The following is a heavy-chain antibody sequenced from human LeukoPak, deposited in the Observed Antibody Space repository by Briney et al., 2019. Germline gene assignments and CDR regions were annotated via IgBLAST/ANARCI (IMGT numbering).Heavy chain of an antibody. CDR1: GFTFSSYW. CDR3: ARDIAVAGDDY. D-gene: IGHD6-19*01. J-gene: IGHJ4*02. V-gene: IGHV3-7*04. CDR2: IKQDGSDK. Sequence: GGSLRLSCAASGFTFSSYWMSWVRQAPGRGLEWVANIKQDGSDKYYVDSEKGRFTISRDNAKNSLYLQMDSLRVEDTAVYYCARDIAVAGDDYWGQGTPVTVSS.